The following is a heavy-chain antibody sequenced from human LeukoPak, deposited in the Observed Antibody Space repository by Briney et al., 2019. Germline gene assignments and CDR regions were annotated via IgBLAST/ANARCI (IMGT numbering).Heavy chain of an antibody. CDR2: INPNSGGT. D-gene: IGHD3-10*01. CDR1: GYTFTGYY. J-gene: IGHJ4*02. CDR3: ARDAWFGELPANSDY. V-gene: IGHV1-2*02. Sequence: GASVKVSCTASGYTFTGYYMHWVRQAPGQGLEWMGWINPNSGGTNYAQKFQGRVTMTRDTSISTAYMQLSRLRSDDTAVYYCARDAWFGELPANSDYWGQGTLVTVSS.